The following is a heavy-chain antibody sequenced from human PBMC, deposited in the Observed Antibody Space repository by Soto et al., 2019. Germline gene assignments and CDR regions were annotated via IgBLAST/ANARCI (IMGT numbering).Heavy chain of an antibody. CDR2: ISYDGSNK. CDR3: ARDNSPYSSGWHNRHFDY. Sequence: HPGGSLRLSCAASGFTFSSYAMHWVRQAPGKGLEWVAVISYDGSNKYYADSVKGRFTISRDNSKNTLYLQMSSLRAEDTAVYYCARDNSPYSSGWHNRHFDYWGQGTLVTVSS. D-gene: IGHD6-19*01. J-gene: IGHJ4*02. V-gene: IGHV3-30-3*01. CDR1: GFTFSSYA.